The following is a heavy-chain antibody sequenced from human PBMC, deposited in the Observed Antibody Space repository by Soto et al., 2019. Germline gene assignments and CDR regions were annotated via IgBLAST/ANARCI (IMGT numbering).Heavy chain of an antibody. Sequence: PGGSLRLSCQASGFNFDNYGMHWVRQAPGKGLEWVAVITYDGSNKYYADSVKGRFTISRDNPKNTLSLHLNTLKPEDTAVYHCAKDRVGGTFYTPLGFWGQGTLVPVSS. CDR2: ITYDGSNK. CDR3: AKDRVGGTFYTPLGF. CDR1: GFNFDNYG. D-gene: IGHD3-16*01. V-gene: IGHV3-30*18. J-gene: IGHJ4*02.